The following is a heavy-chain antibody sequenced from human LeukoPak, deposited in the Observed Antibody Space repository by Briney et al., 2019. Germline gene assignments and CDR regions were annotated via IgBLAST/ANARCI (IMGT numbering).Heavy chain of an antibody. Sequence: GGSLRLSCAASGFTFSTYAMSWVRQAPGKGLEWVAAISGVSENTHYAESVKGRFTISRDNSKNTLCLQMNTLRADDTAIYYCAKDHVDWGSSFDSWGQGTQVTVSS. CDR2: ISGVSENT. D-gene: IGHD3-9*01. V-gene: IGHV3-23*01. J-gene: IGHJ4*02. CDR1: GFTFSTYA. CDR3: AKDHVDWGSSFDS.